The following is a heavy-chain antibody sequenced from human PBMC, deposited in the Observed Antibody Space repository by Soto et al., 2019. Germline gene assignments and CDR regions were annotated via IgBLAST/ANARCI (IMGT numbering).Heavy chain of an antibody. CDR2: IFSNDEK. D-gene: IGHD4-4*01. V-gene: IGHV2-26*01. CDR3: ARMMTTVSATGMDV. CDR1: GFSLSNSRMG. Sequence: QVTLKESGPVLVKPTETLTLTCTVSGFSLSNSRMGVSWIRQPPGKALEWLAHIFSNDEKSYSTSLRSRLTIAKDTSKSQVVLTITNMDPVDTATYYCARMMTTVSATGMDVWGQGTTVTVSS. J-gene: IGHJ6*02.